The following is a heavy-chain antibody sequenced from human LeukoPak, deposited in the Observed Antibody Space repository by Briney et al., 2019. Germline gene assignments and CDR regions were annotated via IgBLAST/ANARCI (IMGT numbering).Heavy chain of an antibody. CDR2: INSDGRST. J-gene: IGHJ1*01. CDR1: EFTFDDYA. CDR3: VRGGSTHFQH. Sequence: PGGSLRLSCAASEFTFDDYAMHWVRQAPGKGLVWVSRINSDGRSTSYADSVKGRFTISRDNAENTLYLQMNSLRAEDTAVYYCVRGGSTHFQHWGQGTLVTVSS. V-gene: IGHV3-74*01. D-gene: IGHD3-16*01.